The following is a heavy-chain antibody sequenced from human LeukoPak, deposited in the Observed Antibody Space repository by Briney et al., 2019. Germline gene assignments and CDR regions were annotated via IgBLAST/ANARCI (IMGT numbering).Heavy chain of an antibody. Sequence: GESLEISCKGSGHSFTSYWIGWVRQMPGKGLEWMGITYPGDSDTRYSPSFQGQVTISADKSISTAYLQWSSLKASDTAMYYCARRPLYSSGWYGYFDYWGQGTLVTVSS. J-gene: IGHJ4*02. CDR3: ARRPLYSSGWYGYFDY. CDR2: TYPGDSDT. D-gene: IGHD6-19*01. V-gene: IGHV5-51*01. CDR1: GHSFTSYW.